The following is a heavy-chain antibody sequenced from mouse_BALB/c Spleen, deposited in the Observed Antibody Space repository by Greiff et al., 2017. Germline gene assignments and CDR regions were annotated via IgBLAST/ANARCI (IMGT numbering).Heavy chain of an antibody. CDR1: GFTFSSFG. J-gene: IGHJ2*01. Sequence: DVMLVESGGGLVQPGGSRKLSCAASGFTFSSFGMHWVRQAPEKGLEWVAYISSGSSTIYYADTVKGRFTISRDNPKNTLFLQMTSLRSEDTAMYYCARGNYGNYLPPDDWGQGTTLTVSS. CDR2: ISSGSSTI. D-gene: IGHD2-1*01. V-gene: IGHV5-17*02. CDR3: ARGNYGNYLPPDD.